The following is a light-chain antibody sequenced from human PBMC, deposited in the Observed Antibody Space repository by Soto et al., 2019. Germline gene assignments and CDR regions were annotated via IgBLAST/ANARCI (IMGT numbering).Light chain of an antibody. CDR3: QQYNNWPRT. J-gene: IGKJ1*01. CDR2: GAS. V-gene: IGKV3-15*01. Sequence: EIVMTQSPATLSVSPGERATLSCRASQSVSSNLAWYQQKPGQAPRLLIYGASTRATGIPARFSGSGSGTEVTLTISSLQPEDFVVYYCQQYNNWPRTFGQGTKVEIK. CDR1: QSVSSN.